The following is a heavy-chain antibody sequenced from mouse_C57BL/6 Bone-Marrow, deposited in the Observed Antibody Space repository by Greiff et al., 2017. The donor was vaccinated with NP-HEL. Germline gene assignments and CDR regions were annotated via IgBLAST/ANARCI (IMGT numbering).Heavy chain of an antibody. J-gene: IGHJ2*01. D-gene: IGHD1-1*01. V-gene: IGHV1-64*01. Sequence: VQLQQPGAELVKPGASVKLSCKASGYTFTSYWMHWVKQRPGQGLEWIGMIHPNSGSTNYNEKFTSKATLTVDKSSSTAYMQLSSLTSEDSAVYYCARYGVYYYGSSFDYWGQGTTLTVSS. CDR2: IHPNSGST. CDR1: GYTFTSYW. CDR3: ARYGVYYYGSSFDY.